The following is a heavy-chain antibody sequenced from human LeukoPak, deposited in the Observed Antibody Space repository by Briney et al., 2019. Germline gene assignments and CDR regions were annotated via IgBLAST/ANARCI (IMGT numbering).Heavy chain of an antibody. CDR1: GYTFTVYY. Sequence: ASVKVSCKASGYTFTVYYMHWVRQAPGQGLEWMGWITPNGGDTIYAQKFQGRVTMTRDTSISTAYMELSSLRSDDTAVYYCARNLAGDPADFWGQGTLVTVSS. CDR2: ITPNGGDT. D-gene: IGHD4-17*01. V-gene: IGHV1-2*02. CDR3: ARNLAGDPADF. J-gene: IGHJ4*02.